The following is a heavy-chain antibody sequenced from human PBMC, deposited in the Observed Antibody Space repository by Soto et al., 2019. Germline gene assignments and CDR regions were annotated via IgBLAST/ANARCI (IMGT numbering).Heavy chain of an antibody. CDR1: GFTFSSYS. J-gene: IGHJ3*02. CDR2: ISSSSSYI. D-gene: IGHD3-10*01. CDR3: NIGLLWFGESGIAFDI. Sequence: KPGGSLRLSCAASGFTFSSYSMNWVRQAPGKGLEWVSSISSSSSYIYYADSVKGRFTISRDNAKNSLYLQMNSLRAEDTAVYYCNIGLLWFGESGIAFDIWGQGTMVTVSS. V-gene: IGHV3-21*01.